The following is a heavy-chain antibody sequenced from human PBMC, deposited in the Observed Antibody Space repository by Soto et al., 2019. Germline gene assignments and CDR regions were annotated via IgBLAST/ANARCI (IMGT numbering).Heavy chain of an antibody. CDR1: GFTFSNAW. D-gene: IGHD6-19*01. Sequence: GGSLRLSCAASGFTFSNAWMSWVRQAPGKGLEWVGRIKSKTDGGTTDYAASVKGRFTISRDDSKNTLYLQMNSLKTEDTAVYYCTTDLEGSGWYRDYRSYYYNGMDVWGQGTTVTVS. V-gene: IGHV3-15*01. J-gene: IGHJ6*02. CDR2: IKSKTDGGTT. CDR3: TTDLEGSGWYRDYRSYYYNGMDV.